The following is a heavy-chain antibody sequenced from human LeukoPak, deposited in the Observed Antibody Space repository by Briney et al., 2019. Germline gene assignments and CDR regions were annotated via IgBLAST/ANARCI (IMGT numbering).Heavy chain of an antibody. V-gene: IGHV1-8*02. CDR3: ATTRGEWLVPGLFDY. D-gene: IGHD6-19*01. CDR2: MNPNSGNT. J-gene: IGHJ4*02. CDR1: GGTFSSYA. Sequence: GASVKVSCKASGGTFSSYAISWVRQATGQGLEWMGWMNPNSGNTGYAQKFQGRVTMTRNTSISTAYMELSSLRSEDTAVYYCATTRGEWLVPGLFDYWGQGTLVTVSS.